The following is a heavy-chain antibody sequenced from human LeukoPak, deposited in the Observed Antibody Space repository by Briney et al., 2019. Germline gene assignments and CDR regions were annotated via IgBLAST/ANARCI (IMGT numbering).Heavy chain of an antibody. CDR3: ARDISGSGFDY. CDR1: GGSISSGGYY. CDR2: IYYSGST. V-gene: IGHV4-31*03. D-gene: IGHD6-19*01. J-gene: IGHJ4*02. Sequence: MPSQTLSLTCTVSGGSISSGGYYWSWIRQHPGKGQEWIGYIYYSGSTYYNPSLKSRVTISVDTSKNQFSLKLSSVTAADTAVYYCARDISGSGFDYWGQGTLVTVSS.